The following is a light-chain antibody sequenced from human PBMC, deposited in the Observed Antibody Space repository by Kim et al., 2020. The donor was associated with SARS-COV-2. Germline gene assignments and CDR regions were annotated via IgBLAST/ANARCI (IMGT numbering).Light chain of an antibody. Sequence: LPPAAGAALSCRASQSVSSSYLAWYQQKPGQSPRLLIYGASSRATGIPDRFSGSGSGTDFTLTISRLEPEDFAVYYCQQYGSSPYTFGQGTKLEI. J-gene: IGKJ2*01. CDR1: QSVSSSY. V-gene: IGKV3-20*01. CDR3: QQYGSSPYT. CDR2: GAS.